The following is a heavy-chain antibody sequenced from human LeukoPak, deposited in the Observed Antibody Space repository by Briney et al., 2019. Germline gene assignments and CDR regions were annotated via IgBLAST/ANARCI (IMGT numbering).Heavy chain of an antibody. CDR3: AKDVYQDYYYGSGSFDY. V-gene: IGHV3-9*03. CDR1: GFTFDDYA. CDR2: ISWNSGSI. J-gene: IGHJ4*02. D-gene: IGHD3-10*01. Sequence: GRSLRLSCAASGFTFDDYAMHWVRQAPGKGLEGVSGISWNSGSIGYADSVKGRFTISRDNAKNSLYLQMNSLRTEDMALYYCAKDVYQDYYYGSGSFDYWGQGTLVTVSS.